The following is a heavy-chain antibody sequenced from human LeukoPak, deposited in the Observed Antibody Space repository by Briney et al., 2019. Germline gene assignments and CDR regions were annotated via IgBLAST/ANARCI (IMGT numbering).Heavy chain of an antibody. CDR3: ARGWLAETMVVTPYNY. CDR1: GGTFSSHA. J-gene: IGHJ4*02. D-gene: IGHD4-23*01. Sequence: GASVKVSCKASGGTFSSHAINWVRQAPGQGLEWMGGIIPIFGTANYAQKFQGRVTITAAESTSTAYMELSSLRSEDTAMYYCARGWLAETMVVTPYNYWGQGTLVTVSS. V-gene: IGHV1-69*13. CDR2: IIPIFGTA.